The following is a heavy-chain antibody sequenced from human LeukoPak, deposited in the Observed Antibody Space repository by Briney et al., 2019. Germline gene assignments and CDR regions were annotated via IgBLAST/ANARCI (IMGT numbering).Heavy chain of an antibody. Sequence: GASVKVSCKACGYTFTSYGISWVRQAPGQGLEWMGGIIPIFGTSNYAQKFQGRVTITADTATSTAYMELSSLRSDDTAVYSCARGSRSGWYYFDYWGQGTLVTVSS. CDR2: IIPIFGTS. J-gene: IGHJ4*02. D-gene: IGHD6-19*01. CDR1: GYTFTSYG. V-gene: IGHV1-69*06. CDR3: ARGSRSGWYYFDY.